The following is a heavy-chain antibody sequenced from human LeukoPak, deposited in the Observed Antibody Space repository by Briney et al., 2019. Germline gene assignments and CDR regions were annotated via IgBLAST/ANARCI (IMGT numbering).Heavy chain of an antibody. CDR3: ARDHYYDSSGYSDAFDI. V-gene: IGHV3-53*01. J-gene: IGHJ3*02. CDR1: GFTFSNFA. Sequence: GGSLRLSCAASGFTFSNFAMSWVRQAPGKGLEWVPVIYSGGSTYYADSVKGRFTISRDNSKNTLYLQMNSLRAEDTAVYYCARDHYYDSSGYSDAFDIWGQGTMVTVSS. D-gene: IGHD3-22*01. CDR2: IYSGGST.